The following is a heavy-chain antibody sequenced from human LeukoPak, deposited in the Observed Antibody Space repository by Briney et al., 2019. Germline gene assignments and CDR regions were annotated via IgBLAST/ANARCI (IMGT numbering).Heavy chain of an antibody. Sequence: SQTLSLTCTVSGGSISSGDHYWSWIRQPPGKGLEWIGYIYYSGNTYYNPSLKSRVTISVDTSKNQFSLKLSSVTAADTAVYYCAGKYYYDSGGYYYVDYWGQGTLVTVSS. D-gene: IGHD3-22*01. CDR3: AGKYYYDSGGYYYVDY. CDR1: GGSISSGDHY. V-gene: IGHV4-30-4*01. CDR2: IYYSGNT. J-gene: IGHJ4*02.